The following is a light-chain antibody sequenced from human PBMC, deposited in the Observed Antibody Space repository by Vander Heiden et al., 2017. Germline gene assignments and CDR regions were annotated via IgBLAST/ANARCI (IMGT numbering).Light chain of an antibody. CDR3: QQRSNWPPEVT. CDR2: DAS. Sequence: EIVLTQSPATLSLSPGERATLSCRASQSVSNYLAWNQHKPGKAPRLLIYDASNRAAGIPARFSGSGSGTDFTLTISSLEPEDFAVYYCQQRSNWPPEVTFGGGTKVEIK. V-gene: IGKV3-11*01. CDR1: QSVSNY. J-gene: IGKJ4*01.